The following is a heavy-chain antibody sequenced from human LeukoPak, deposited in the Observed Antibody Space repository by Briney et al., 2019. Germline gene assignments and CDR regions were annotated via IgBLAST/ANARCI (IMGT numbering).Heavy chain of an antibody. CDR3: ARRFRVGDIHVDAFDM. D-gene: IGHD1-26*01. J-gene: IGHJ3*02. Sequence: SETLSLTCTVSGGSISSHYWSWIRQPPGRGLEWTGCVFNSGTTDQNPSLKGRVTISLDTSKNHVSLRLTSVTAADTAVYYCARRFRVGDIHVDAFDMWGQGTMVTVSS. V-gene: IGHV4-59*11. CDR2: VFNSGTT. CDR1: GGSISSHY.